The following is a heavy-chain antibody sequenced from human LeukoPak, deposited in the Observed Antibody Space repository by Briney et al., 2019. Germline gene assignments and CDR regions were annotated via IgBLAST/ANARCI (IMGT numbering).Heavy chain of an antibody. CDR1: GGTFSSYA. CDR2: IIPIFGTA. Sequence: GASVKVSCNASGGTFSSYAISWVRQAPGRGLEWMGGIIPIFGTANYAQKFQGRVTITTDESTSTAYMELSSLRSEDTAVYYCARAGGYCGSTSCYSGYYYYFMDVWGKGTTVTVSS. V-gene: IGHV1-69*05. J-gene: IGHJ6*03. D-gene: IGHD2-2*01. CDR3: ARAGGYCGSTSCYSGYYYYFMDV.